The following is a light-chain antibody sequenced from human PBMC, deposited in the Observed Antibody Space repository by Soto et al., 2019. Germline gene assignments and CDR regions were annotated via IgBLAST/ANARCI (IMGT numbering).Light chain of an antibody. CDR3: QNYNWSPFT. J-gene: IGKJ3*01. Sequence: DIQMTQSPSSLAASVGDRVTISCRASQGIANYLAWYQQKPGKAPKLLIYAASTLQSGVSSRFTGGGSGTDFSLTISSLQPEDVATYFCQNYNWSPFTFGPGTKVEIK. CDR2: AAS. V-gene: IGKV1-27*01. CDR1: QGIANY.